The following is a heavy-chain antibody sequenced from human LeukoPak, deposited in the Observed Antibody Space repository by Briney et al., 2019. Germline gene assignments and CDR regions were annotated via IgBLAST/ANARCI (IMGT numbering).Heavy chain of an antibody. CDR3: VKASPTSTQGMDV. J-gene: IGHJ6*02. D-gene: IGHD3-16*01. V-gene: IGHV3-9*01. CDR2: ISGNGFTI. CDR1: GFFFDEFA. Sequence: GRCLRLSCAASGFFFDEFAMHWVRQVQGKGLEWDSEISGNGFTIGYAESVKGRFTISRDNAKDSLYLQMDSLRPEDTALYYCVKASPTSTQGMDVWGQGTSVTVSS.